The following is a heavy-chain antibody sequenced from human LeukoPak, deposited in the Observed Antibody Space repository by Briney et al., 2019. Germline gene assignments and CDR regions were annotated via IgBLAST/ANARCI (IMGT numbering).Heavy chain of an antibody. CDR1: GFTFSSYA. D-gene: IGHD4-17*01. V-gene: IGHV3-23*01. CDR3: AKDLDAQGDYGDYTPFHY. Sequence: GGSLRLSCAASGFTFSSYAMSWVRQAPGKGLEWVSAISGSGGSTYYAGSVKGRFTISRDNSKNTLYLQMNSLRAEDTAVYYCAKDLDAQGDYGDYTPFHYWGQGTLVTVSS. J-gene: IGHJ4*02. CDR2: ISGSGGST.